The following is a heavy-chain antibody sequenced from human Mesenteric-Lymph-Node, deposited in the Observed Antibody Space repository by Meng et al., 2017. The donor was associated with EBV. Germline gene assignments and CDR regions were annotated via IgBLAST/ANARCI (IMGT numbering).Heavy chain of an antibody. D-gene: IGHD3-10*01. CDR3: ARGYGSGSYRYFDY. J-gene: IGHJ4*02. V-gene: IGHV4-61*03. Sequence: QAALQETGPGMVKPSETLSLPCPVSGGSVNSGSYYWSWIRQPPGKGLQWIGYIFSSGSTNYNPSFKSRVTISVDMSKNHFSLRLTSVTPADTAVYYCARGYGSGSYRYFDYWGQGTLVTRLL. CDR2: IFSSGST. CDR1: GGSVNSGSYY.